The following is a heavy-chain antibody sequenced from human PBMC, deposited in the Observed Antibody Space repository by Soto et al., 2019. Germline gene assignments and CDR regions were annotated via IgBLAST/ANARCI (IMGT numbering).Heavy chain of an antibody. CDR1: GFSFSSYW. J-gene: IGHJ4*02. Sequence: DVQVVESGGGLVQPGGSLRLSCVVSGFSFSSYWMTWVRQAPGQGLEWLAYMDQDGSQIYYVDSVRGRFTISRDNAKNSLYLLMSSLSVADTAVYYFARDRGPNTPDYWGQGTLVTVSS. CDR3: ARDRGPNTPDY. CDR2: MDQDGSQI. V-gene: IGHV3-7*01.